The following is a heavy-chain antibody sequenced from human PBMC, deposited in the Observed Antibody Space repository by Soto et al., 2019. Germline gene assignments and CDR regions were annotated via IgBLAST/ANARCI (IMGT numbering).Heavy chain of an antibody. CDR1: GFTLSDYY. D-gene: IGHD6-13*01. CDR3: ARDLAAAGNFGFDI. Sequence: VGSLRLSCAASGFTLSDYYMSWIRQAPGKGLEWISYISSSGSIKYYADSVKGRFTISRDNAKNSLYVQMNSLRAEDTAVYYCARDLAAAGNFGFDIWGQGTKVTVS. J-gene: IGHJ3*02. V-gene: IGHV3-11*01. CDR2: ISSSGSIK.